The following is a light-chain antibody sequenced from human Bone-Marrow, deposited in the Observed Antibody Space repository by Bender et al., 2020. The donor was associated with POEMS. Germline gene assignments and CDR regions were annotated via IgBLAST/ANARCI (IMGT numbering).Light chain of an antibody. CDR3: SSYTGSSSRYV. CDR1: SSDVGGYKF. J-gene: IGLJ1*01. CDR2: DVT. Sequence: QSALTQPASVSGSPGQAITISCTGTSSDVGGYKFVSWYQQHPGKAPNLIIFDVTNRPLGVSSRFSGSKSGNTASLTISGLQAEDEADYYCSSYTGSSSRYVFGSGTKVTVL. V-gene: IGLV2-14*01.